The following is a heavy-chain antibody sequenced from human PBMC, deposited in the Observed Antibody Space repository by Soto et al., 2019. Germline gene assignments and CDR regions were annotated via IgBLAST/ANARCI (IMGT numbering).Heavy chain of an antibody. V-gene: IGHV3-30*18. CDR3: AKDSIVVVPAAIQYYYYYYGMDF. J-gene: IGHJ6*02. CDR2: ISYDGSNK. D-gene: IGHD2-2*02. CDR1: GFTFSSYG. Sequence: PXGSLRLTCAASGFTFSSYGMHWVRQAPGKGLDWVAVISYDGSNKDYADSVKGRFTISRDNSKNTLYLQMNSLRAEDTAVYYCAKDSIVVVPAAIQYYYYYYGMDFWGQGTTVTVSS.